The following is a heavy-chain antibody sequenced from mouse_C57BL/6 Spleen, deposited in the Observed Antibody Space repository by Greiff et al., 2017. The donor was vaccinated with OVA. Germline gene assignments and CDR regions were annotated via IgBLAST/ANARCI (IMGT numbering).Heavy chain of an antibody. Sequence: VQLQQSGAELVRPGASVTLSCTASGFNITDDYMHWVKQRPEQGLEWIGWIDPENGDTAYASKVQGQAPITADTSSNTAYLLLSSLTSEDTAVYYCTPLYYGCSYGGYWGQGTTLTVSS. D-gene: IGHD1-1*01. CDR3: TPLYYGCSYGGY. V-gene: IGHV14-4*01. CDR2: IDPENGDT. CDR1: GFNITDDY. J-gene: IGHJ2*01.